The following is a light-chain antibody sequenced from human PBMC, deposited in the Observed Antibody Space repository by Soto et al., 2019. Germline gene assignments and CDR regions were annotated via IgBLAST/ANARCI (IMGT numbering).Light chain of an antibody. CDR2: AVT. CDR3: CSYAGSYTHYV. J-gene: IGLJ1*01. V-gene: IGLV2-11*01. Sequence: QSALTQPRSVSGSPGQSVTISCTGTSRDVGGYNYVSWYQQYPGKAPKVMIYAVTKRPSGVPDRISGSKSGNTASLTISGLQAEDEAAYYCCSYAGSYTHYVFGTGTKVTVL. CDR1: SRDVGGYNY.